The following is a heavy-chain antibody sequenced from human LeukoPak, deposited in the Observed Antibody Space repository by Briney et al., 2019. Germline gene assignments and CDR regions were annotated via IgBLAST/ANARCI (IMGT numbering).Heavy chain of an antibody. Sequence: PGGSLRLSCAGSGFNFSSYAMSWVRQAPGKGLEWVSAISGSGGSTYYADSVKGRFTISRDNSKNTLYLQMNSLRAEDTAVYYCAKGASHLYYYYMDVWGKGTTVTVSS. J-gene: IGHJ6*03. D-gene: IGHD2-2*01. CDR3: AKGASHLYYYYMDV. CDR2: ISGSGGST. V-gene: IGHV3-23*01. CDR1: GFNFSSYA.